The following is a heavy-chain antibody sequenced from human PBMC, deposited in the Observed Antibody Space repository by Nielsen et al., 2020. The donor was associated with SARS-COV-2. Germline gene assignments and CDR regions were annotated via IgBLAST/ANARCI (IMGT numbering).Heavy chain of an antibody. CDR2: IYYSGST. D-gene: IGHD3-22*01. V-gene: IGHV4-61*08. CDR1: GGSISSGDYY. Sequence: SETLSLTCTVSGGSISSGDYYWSWIRQPPGKGLECIGYIYYSGSTNYNPSLKSRVTMSVDTSKNQFSLKLSSVTAADTAVYYCASYRRYYDSSGYYRSDAFDIWGQGTMVTVSS. J-gene: IGHJ3*02. CDR3: ASYRRYYDSSGYYRSDAFDI.